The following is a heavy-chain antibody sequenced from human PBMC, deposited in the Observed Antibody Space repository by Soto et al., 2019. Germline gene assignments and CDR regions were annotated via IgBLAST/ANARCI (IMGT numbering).Heavy chain of an antibody. CDR3: ARAPQYYDSSGYYYFDY. Sequence: GASVKVSCKASGYTFTSYGISWVRQAPGQGLEWMGWISAYIGNTNYAQKLQGRVTMTTDTSTSTAYMELRSLRSDDTAVYYCARAPQYYDSSGYYYFDYWGQGTLVTVSS. CDR2: ISAYIGNT. J-gene: IGHJ4*02. V-gene: IGHV1-18*04. D-gene: IGHD3-22*01. CDR1: GYTFTSYG.